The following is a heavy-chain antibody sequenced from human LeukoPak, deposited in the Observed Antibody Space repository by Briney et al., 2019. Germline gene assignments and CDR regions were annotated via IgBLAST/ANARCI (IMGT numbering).Heavy chain of an antibody. CDR2: IIPIFGTA. CDR3: ARGYSSSWYQNFLFDY. J-gene: IGHJ4*02. Sequence: GASVKVSCKASGGTFSSYAISWVRQAPGQGLEWMGGIIPIFGTANYAQKFQGRVTITADESTSTAYMELSSLRSEDTAVYYCARGYSSSWYQNFLFDYWGQGTLVTVSS. D-gene: IGHD6-13*01. CDR1: GGTFSSYA. V-gene: IGHV1-69*13.